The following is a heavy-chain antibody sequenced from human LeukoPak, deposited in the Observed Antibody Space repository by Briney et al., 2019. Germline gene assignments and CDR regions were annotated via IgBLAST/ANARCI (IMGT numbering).Heavy chain of an antibody. CDR3: ARSHQLLGYGMDV. CDR1: GFTFSCYW. V-gene: IGHV3-7*01. J-gene: IGHJ6*02. D-gene: IGHD2-2*01. Sequence: GGSLRLSCAASGFTFSCYWMSWVRQAPGKGLEWVANIKQDGSEKYYVDSVKGRFTISRDNAKNSLYLQMNSLRAEDTAVYYCARSHQLLGYGMDVWGQGTTVTVSS. CDR2: IKQDGSEK.